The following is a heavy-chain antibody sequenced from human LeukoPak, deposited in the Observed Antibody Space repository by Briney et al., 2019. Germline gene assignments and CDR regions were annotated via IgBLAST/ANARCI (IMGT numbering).Heavy chain of an antibody. CDR1: GGTFSSYA. Sequence: SVKVSCKASGGTFSSYAISWVRQAPGQGLEWMGGIIPIFGTANYAQEFQGRVTITTDESTSTAYMELSSLRSEDTAVYYCAPDCSSTSCYGYWGQGTLVTVSS. D-gene: IGHD2-2*01. CDR3: APDCSSTSCYGY. J-gene: IGHJ4*02. CDR2: IIPIFGTA. V-gene: IGHV1-69*05.